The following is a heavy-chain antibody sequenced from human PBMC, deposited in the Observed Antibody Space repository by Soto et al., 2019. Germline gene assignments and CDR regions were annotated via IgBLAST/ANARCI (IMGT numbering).Heavy chain of an antibody. CDR1: VFTLSDHY. Sequence: GGSLRLSCAGSVFTLSDHYIDLVRQAPGKGLECVCRSRDKAQCYSTAYAASVKGRFTTSRDESQNSVYLQMHSLKTEDTAVYYCVRATVFYDSSGYTRCFAYWGHGTMVTVSS. V-gene: IGHV3-72*01. J-gene: IGHJ4*01. CDR2: SRDKAQCYST. D-gene: IGHD3-22*01. CDR3: VRATVFYDSSGYTRCFAY.